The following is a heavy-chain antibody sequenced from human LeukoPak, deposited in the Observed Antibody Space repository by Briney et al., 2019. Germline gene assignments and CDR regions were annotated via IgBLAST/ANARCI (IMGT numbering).Heavy chain of an antibody. J-gene: IGHJ4*02. Sequence: GGSLRLSCAASGLTFSSYAMTWVRQAPGKGLEWVSGISDSGYNTYYADSVKGRFTISRDNPKNTLYLQMNSLRAEDTAVYYCAKAAWGASGSYFFDHWGQGTLVTVSS. CDR3: AKAAWGASGSYFFDH. CDR2: ISDSGYNT. D-gene: IGHD1-26*01. CDR1: GLTFSSYA. V-gene: IGHV3-23*01.